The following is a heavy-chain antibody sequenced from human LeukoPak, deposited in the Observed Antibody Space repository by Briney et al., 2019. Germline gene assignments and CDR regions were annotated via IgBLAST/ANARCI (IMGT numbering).Heavy chain of an antibody. V-gene: IGHV3-21*01. J-gene: IGHJ4*02. Sequence: GGSLRLSCAAPGFTFSSYSMNWVRQAPGKGLEWVSSISSSSYIYYADSVKGRFTISRDNAKNSLYLQMNSLRAEDTAVYYCARTGDYGGNFNFDYWGQGTLVTVSS. CDR2: ISSSSYI. CDR3: ARTGDYGGNFNFDY. D-gene: IGHD4-23*01. CDR1: GFTFSSYS.